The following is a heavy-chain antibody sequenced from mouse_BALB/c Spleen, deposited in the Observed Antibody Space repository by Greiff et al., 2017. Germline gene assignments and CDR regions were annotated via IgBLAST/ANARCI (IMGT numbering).Heavy chain of an antibody. V-gene: IGHV7-3*02. CDR3: ARDKTSFAY. Sequence: DVQLVESGGGLVQPGGSLRLSCATSGFTFTDYYMSWVRQPPGKALEWLGFIRNKANGYTTEYSASVKGRFTISRDNSQSILYLQMNTLRAEDSATYYCARDKTSFAYWGQGTLVTVSA. CDR2: IRNKANGYTT. J-gene: IGHJ3*01. CDR1: GFTFTDYY.